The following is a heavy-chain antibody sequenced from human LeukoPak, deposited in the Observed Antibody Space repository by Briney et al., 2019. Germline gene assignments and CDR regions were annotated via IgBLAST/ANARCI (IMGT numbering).Heavy chain of an antibody. D-gene: IGHD6-6*01. CDR3: ARDLRYSSSSDHTDY. CDR1: GFTFSSYA. V-gene: IGHV3-30-3*01. J-gene: IGHJ4*02. CDR2: ISYDGSNK. Sequence: PGGSLRLSCAASGFTFSSYAMHWVSQAPGKGLEWVAVISYDGSNKYYADSVKGRFTISRDNSKNTLYLQMNSLRAEDTAVYYCARDLRYSSSSDHTDYWGQGTLVTVS.